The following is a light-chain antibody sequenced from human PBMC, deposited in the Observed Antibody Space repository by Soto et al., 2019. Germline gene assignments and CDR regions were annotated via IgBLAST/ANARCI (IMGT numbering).Light chain of an antibody. J-gene: IGLJ3*02. CDR2: RNN. V-gene: IGLV1-44*01. Sequence: QSVLTQPPSASGTPGQRVTISCSGSNSNIGSYTANWFQQLPGTAPKLLIYRNNQRPSGVPDRLSGSKSGTSASLAISGLQSEDEADYYCASWDDSLDGGVFGGGTKVTVL. CDR3: ASWDDSLDGGV. CDR1: NSNIGSYT.